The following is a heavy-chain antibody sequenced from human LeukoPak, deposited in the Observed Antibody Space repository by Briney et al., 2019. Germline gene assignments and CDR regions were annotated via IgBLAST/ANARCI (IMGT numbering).Heavy chain of an antibody. CDR2: IWYDGSNK. J-gene: IGHJ6*02. CDR1: GFTFSSYG. Sequence: GGSLRLSCAASGFTFSSYGMHWVHQAPGKGLEWVAVIWYDGSNKYYADSVKGRFTISRDNSKNTLYLQMNSLRAEDTAVYYCARHNIAAAGTGYYYGMDVWGQGTTVTVSS. D-gene: IGHD6-13*01. CDR3: ARHNIAAAGTGYYYGMDV. V-gene: IGHV3-33*01.